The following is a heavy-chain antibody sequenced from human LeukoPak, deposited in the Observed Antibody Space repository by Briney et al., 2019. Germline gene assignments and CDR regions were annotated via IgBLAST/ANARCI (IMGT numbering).Heavy chain of an antibody. Sequence: SETLSLTCTVSGGSISSYYWSWIRQPPGKGLEWIGYIYYSGSTSYNPSLKSRVTISVDTSKNQFSLKLSSVTAADTAVYYCARQRSGNYGMDVWGQGTTVTVSS. CDR1: GGSISSYY. J-gene: IGHJ6*02. D-gene: IGHD3-3*01. V-gene: IGHV4-59*08. CDR3: ARQRSGNYGMDV. CDR2: IYYSGST.